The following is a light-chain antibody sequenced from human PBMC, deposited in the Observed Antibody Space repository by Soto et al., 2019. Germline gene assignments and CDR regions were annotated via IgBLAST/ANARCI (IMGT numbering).Light chain of an antibody. CDR3: QQANTFLLT. V-gene: IGKV1-12*01. J-gene: IGKJ4*01. CDR2: AAS. CDR1: QGISSW. Sequence: DIPMTQSPSSVSASVGDRVTITCRASQGISSWLAWYQHKPGKAPRLLIYAASSLQSGVPSRFCGSGFGTDFTLTISSLQPEDFATYYCQQANTFLLTFGGGTKVEVK.